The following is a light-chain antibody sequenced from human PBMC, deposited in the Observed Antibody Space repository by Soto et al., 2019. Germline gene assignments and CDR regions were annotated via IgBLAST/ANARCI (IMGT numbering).Light chain of an antibody. CDR2: GAS. V-gene: IGKV3-20*01. J-gene: IGKJ1*01. Sequence: ETVRTQSPATLSVSPGGRATLSCRASQSISDTLAWYQQKPGQAPRLLIYGASSRATGIPDRFSGSGSGTDFTLTISRLEPEDFAVYYCQQYGSSRWTFGQGTKV. CDR3: QQYGSSRWT. CDR1: QSISDT.